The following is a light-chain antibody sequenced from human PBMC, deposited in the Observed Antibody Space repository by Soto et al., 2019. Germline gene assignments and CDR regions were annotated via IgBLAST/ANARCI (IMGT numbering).Light chain of an antibody. V-gene: IGLV2-14*01. Sequence: QSALTQPASVSGSPGQSITISCTGTSSDVGGYNYVSWYQQHPGKAPKLMIYEVSNRLSGVSNRFSGSKSGNTASLTISGLQAEDEADYYCSSYTSSSRWVFGGGTKLTVL. CDR3: SSYTSSSRWV. CDR1: SSDVGGYNY. CDR2: EVS. J-gene: IGLJ3*02.